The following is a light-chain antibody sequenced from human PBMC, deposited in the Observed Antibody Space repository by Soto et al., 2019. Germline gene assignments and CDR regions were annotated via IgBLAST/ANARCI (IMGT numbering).Light chain of an antibody. CDR1: QSLLHSNGYYY. V-gene: IGKV2-28*01. CDR2: LGS. CDR3: MQALQTPWT. J-gene: IGKJ1*01. Sequence: DIVMTQSPLSLPVTPEEPASISCRSSQSLLHSNGYYYLDWYLQKPGQSPQVLIYLGSHRASGVPDRFSGSGSGTDFTLKISRVEAEDVGVYYCMQALQTPWTFGQGTKVEVK.